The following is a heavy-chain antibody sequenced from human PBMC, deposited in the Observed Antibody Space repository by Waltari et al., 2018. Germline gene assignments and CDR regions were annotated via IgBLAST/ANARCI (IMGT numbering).Heavy chain of an antibody. D-gene: IGHD3-3*01. CDR3: ARAPGVGPYYMDV. Sequence: QEQLVQSGAEVKKTGASVQVSCRAPGYTFTGSYIHWVLTAPGQGLEWMGWINPNSGGTNYAQKFQGRVTMTRDTSISTAYMELSRLRSDDTAVYYCARAPGVGPYYMDVWGKGTTVTVSS. V-gene: IGHV1-2*02. J-gene: IGHJ6*03. CDR1: GYTFTGSY. CDR2: INPNSGGT.